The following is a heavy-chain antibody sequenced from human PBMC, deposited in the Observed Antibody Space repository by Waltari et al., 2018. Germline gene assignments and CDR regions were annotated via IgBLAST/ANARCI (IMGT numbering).Heavy chain of an antibody. J-gene: IGHJ6*02. CDR2: IIPSFGTA. D-gene: IGHD4-17*01. CDR1: GGTFSSYA. Sequence: QVQLVQSGAEVKKPGSSVKVSCKASGGTFSSYAISWVRQAPGQGLEWMGGIIPSFGTANYAQKFQGRGTITTDESTSTAYMELSSLRSEDTAVYYCARDSVTVTTNYYYGMDVWGQGTTVIVSS. V-gene: IGHV1-69*05. CDR3: ARDSVTVTTNYYYGMDV.